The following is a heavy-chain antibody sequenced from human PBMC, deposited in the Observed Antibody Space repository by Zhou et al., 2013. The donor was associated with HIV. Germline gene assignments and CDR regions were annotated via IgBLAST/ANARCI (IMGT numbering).Heavy chain of an antibody. Sequence: QVQVVQSGAEVKKPGSSVKVSCKASGGTFYNFAISWMRQAPGQGLEWMGGIIPVFGTINYAQKFQGRVTITTDESTSTAYMELSSLRSEDTAVYYCAREGGDSSGYYYPSPEEYFQHWGQGTLVTVSS. D-gene: IGHD3-22*01. CDR3: AREGGDSSGYYYPSPEEYFQH. V-gene: IGHV1-69*05. CDR2: IIPVFGTI. J-gene: IGHJ1*01. CDR1: GGTFYNFA.